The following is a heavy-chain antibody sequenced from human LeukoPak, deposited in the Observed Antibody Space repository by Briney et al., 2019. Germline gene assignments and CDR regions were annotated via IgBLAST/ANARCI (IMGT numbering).Heavy chain of an antibody. CDR3: ARARGYSSSQAYDY. Sequence: PGGSLRLSCAASGFTLSSNYMSWVRQAPGKGLEWVSVIYSGGSTYYADSVKGRFTISRDNSKNTLYLQMNSLRAEDTAVYYCARARGYSSSQAYDYWGQGTLVTVSS. J-gene: IGHJ4*02. CDR1: GFTLSSNY. V-gene: IGHV3-53*01. D-gene: IGHD6-13*01. CDR2: IYSGGST.